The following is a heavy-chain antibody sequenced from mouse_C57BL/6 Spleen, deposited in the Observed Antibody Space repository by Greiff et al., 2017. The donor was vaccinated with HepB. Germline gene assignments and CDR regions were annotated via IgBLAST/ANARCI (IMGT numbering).Heavy chain of an antibody. CDR1: GYTFTDYY. D-gene: IGHD2-5*01. Sequence: QVQLKESGPELVKPGASVKISCKASGYTFTDYYINWVKQRPGQGLEWIGNINPSNGGTNYNEKFKSKATLTVDKSSSTAYMQLSSLTSEDSAVYYCARPTYYSNPWFAYWGQGTLVTVSA. CDR2: INPSNGGT. CDR3: ARPTYYSNPWFAY. J-gene: IGHJ3*01. V-gene: IGHV1-53*01.